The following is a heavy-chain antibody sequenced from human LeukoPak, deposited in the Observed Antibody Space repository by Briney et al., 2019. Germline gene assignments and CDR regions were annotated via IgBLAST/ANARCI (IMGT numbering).Heavy chain of an antibody. CDR3: ARGRYYDRGGGHFDY. D-gene: IGHD3-3*01. J-gene: IGHJ4*02. Sequence: GGSLRLSCAASGFTFSSFAMHWVRQAPGKGLEWVAVISYDGSNKYYADSVKGRFTISRDNSKNSMYLKMNTLGVEDTAVYYCARGRYYDRGGGHFDYWGQGTLVTVSS. CDR1: GFTFSSFA. V-gene: IGHV3-30-3*01. CDR2: ISYDGSNK.